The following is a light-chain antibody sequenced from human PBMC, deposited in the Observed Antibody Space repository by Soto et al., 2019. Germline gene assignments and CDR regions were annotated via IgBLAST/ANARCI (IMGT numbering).Light chain of an antibody. CDR2: GNN. CDR3: AAWDDSLNGPI. Sequence: SVLTQPPSASGTPGQRVTISCSGGSSNIGTYTVSWYQQFPETAPKLLTYGNNQRPSGVPDRFSGSKSGTSASLSISGLQSEDEADYYCAAWDDSLNGPIFGGGTKLTVL. J-gene: IGLJ2*01. CDR1: SSNIGTYT. V-gene: IGLV1-44*01.